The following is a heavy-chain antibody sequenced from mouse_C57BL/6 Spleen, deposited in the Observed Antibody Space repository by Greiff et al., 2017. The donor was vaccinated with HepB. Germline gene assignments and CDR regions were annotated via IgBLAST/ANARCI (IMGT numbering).Heavy chain of an antibody. D-gene: IGHD1-1*01. CDR1: GYTFTDYY. J-gene: IGHJ2*01. V-gene: IGHV1-19*01. Sequence: EVQLQQSGPVLVKPGASVKMSCKASGYTFTDYYMNWVKQSHGKSLEWIGVINPYNGGTSYNQKFKGKATLTVDKSSSTAYMELNSLTSEDSAAYYCARGTTVYFDYWGQGTTLTVSS. CDR3: ARGTTVYFDY. CDR2: INPYNGGT.